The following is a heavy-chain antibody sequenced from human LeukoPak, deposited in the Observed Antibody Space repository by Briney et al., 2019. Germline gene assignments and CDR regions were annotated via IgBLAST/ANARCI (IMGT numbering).Heavy chain of an antibody. V-gene: IGHV3-30*03. CDR1: GFTVSSNY. Sequence: QAGGSLRLSCAASGFTVSSNYMSWVRQAPGKGLEWVAVISYDGSNKYYADSVKGRFTISRDNSKNTLYLQMNSLRAEDTAVYYCAPAWVDGSRGYWGQGTLVTVSS. CDR2: ISYDGSNK. J-gene: IGHJ4*02. D-gene: IGHD3-10*01. CDR3: APAWVDGSRGY.